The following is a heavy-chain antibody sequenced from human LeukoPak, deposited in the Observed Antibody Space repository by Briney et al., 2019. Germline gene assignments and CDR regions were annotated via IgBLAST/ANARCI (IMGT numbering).Heavy chain of an antibody. V-gene: IGHV3-23*01. CDR1: GFTFSNYG. CDR3: ARDVGTYGSFDY. D-gene: IGHD1/OR15-1a*01. Sequence: PGGSLRLSCAASGFTFSNYGMNWVRQAPGKGLEWVSGITGSGGSTYYADSVKGRFTISRDNSKNTLYLQMNSLRAEDTAVYYCARDVGTYGSFDYWGQGTLVTVSS. J-gene: IGHJ4*02. CDR2: ITGSGGST.